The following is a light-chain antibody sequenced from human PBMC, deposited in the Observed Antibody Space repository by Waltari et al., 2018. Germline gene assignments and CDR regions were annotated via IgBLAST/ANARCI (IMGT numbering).Light chain of an antibody. CDR1: SPRLFY. CDR2: GKN. V-gene: IGLV3-19*01. J-gene: IGLJ2*01. Sequence: SSELTQAPAVSVSLGQTVRITCNGDSPRLFYVSGFHQQPGQAPALVIYGKNNRPSGIPDRFSASTSESTSSLTITGAQAEDEADYYCHSRDSSGDVIIGGGAKLTVV. CDR3: HSRDSSGDVI.